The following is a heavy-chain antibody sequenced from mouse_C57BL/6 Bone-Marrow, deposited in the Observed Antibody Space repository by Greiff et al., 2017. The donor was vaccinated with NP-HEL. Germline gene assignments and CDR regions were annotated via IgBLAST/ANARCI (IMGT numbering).Heavy chain of an antibody. D-gene: IGHD1-1*01. V-gene: IGHV1-62-2*01. CDR3: ARHDYYYGSSPYAMDY. CDR1: GYTFTEYT. Sequence: VQLQQSGAELVKPGASVKLSCKASGYTFTEYTIHWVKQRSGQGLEWIGWFYPGSGSIKYNEKFQDKATLTADKSSSTVYMELSRLTSEDAAVYFCARHDYYYGSSPYAMDYWGQGTSVTVSS. CDR2: FYPGSGSI. J-gene: IGHJ4*01.